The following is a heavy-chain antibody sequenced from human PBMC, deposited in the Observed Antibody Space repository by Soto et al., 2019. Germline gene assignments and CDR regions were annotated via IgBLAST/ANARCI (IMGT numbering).Heavy chain of an antibody. CDR2: INSNSANV. V-gene: IGHV3-9*01. D-gene: IGHD1-7*01. CDR3: AKDRRAGGNYGFYSDF. Sequence: EVQLVESGGGLVQPGRSLRLSCEASGFRFDDYVMHWVRQAPGKGLEWVSGINSNSANVEYADSVKGRFTISRDNSKNTLYLQMTSLRADDTAVYYCAKDRRAGGNYGFYSDFWGQGALVIVSS. J-gene: IGHJ4*02. CDR1: GFRFDDYV.